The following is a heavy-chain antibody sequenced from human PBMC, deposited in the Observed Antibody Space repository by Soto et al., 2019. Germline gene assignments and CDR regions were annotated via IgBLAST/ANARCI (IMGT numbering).Heavy chain of an antibody. V-gene: IGHV4-34*01. CDR3: ARGGNKLWARYFDY. Sequence: PSETLSLTCAVYGGSFSGYYWSWIRQPPGKGLEWIGEINHSGSTNYNPSLKSRVTISVDTSKNQFSLKLSSVTAADTAVYYCARGGNKLWARYFDYWAQGTLVTVS. CDR1: GGSFSGYY. D-gene: IGHD5-18*01. J-gene: IGHJ4*02. CDR2: INHSGST.